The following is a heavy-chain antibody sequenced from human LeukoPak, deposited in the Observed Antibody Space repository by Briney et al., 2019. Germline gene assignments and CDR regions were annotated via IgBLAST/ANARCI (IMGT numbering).Heavy chain of an antibody. CDR2: ISSNSSTI. J-gene: IGHJ4*02. D-gene: IGHD3-9*01. Sequence: GGSLRLSCAASGFTFSSYSVNWVRQAPGKGLEWVSYISSNSSTIYYADSVKGRFTISRDNAKNSLYLQMNSLRAEDTAVYYCARDPPYYDILTGYSLYYFDYWGQGTLVTVSS. CDR3: ARDPPYYDILTGYSLYYFDY. V-gene: IGHV3-48*04. CDR1: GFTFSSYS.